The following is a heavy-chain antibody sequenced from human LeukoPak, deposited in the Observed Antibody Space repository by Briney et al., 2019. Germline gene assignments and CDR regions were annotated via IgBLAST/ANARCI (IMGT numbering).Heavy chain of an antibody. D-gene: IGHD3-16*01. Sequence: ASVKVSCKASGGTFSSYAISWVRQAPGQGLEWMGRIIPILGIANYAQKFQGRVTITADKSTSTAYMELSSLRSEDTAVYYCAREPLLGDTPTLPWGQGTLVTVSS. CDR3: AREPLLGDTPTLP. V-gene: IGHV1-69*04. J-gene: IGHJ5*02. CDR1: GGTFSSYA. CDR2: IIPILGIA.